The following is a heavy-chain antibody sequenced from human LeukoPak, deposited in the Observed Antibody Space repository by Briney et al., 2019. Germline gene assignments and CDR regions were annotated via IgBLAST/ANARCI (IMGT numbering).Heavy chain of an antibody. CDR2: ISAYNGNT. V-gene: IGHV1-18*01. D-gene: IGHD5-18*01. CDR3: ARDVVDTAMVMLRRDGIFDY. CDR1: GYSFTSYG. J-gene: IGHJ4*02. Sequence: GESLKISCKGSGYSFTSYGISWVRQAPGQGLEWMGWISAYNGNTNYAQKLQGRVTMTTDTSTSTAYMELRSLRSDDTAVYYCARDVVDTAMVMLRRDGIFDYWGQGTLVTVSS.